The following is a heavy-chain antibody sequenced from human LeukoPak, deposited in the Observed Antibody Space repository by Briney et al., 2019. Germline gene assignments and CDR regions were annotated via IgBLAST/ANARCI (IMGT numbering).Heavy chain of an antibody. CDR3: AGYPFSSWYLWFDP. Sequence: ASVKVSCKASGYTFTGYYMHWVRQAPGQGLEWMGWINPNSGGTNYAQKFQGRVTMTRDTSISTAYMELSRLRSDDTAVYYCAGYPFSSWYLWFDPWGQGTLVTVSS. D-gene: IGHD6-13*01. V-gene: IGHV1-2*02. CDR1: GYTFTGYY. CDR2: INPNSGGT. J-gene: IGHJ5*02.